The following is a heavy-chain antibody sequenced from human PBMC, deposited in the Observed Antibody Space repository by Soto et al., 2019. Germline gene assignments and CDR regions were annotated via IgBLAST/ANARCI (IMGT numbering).Heavy chain of an antibody. CDR3: AREDYYGPGSYYNNDAFAI. CDR1: GGTFSTYI. Sequence: QAQLVQSGAEVQKPGSSVKVSCKASGGTFSTYIISWVRQAPGQGLEWMGRIIPILGIANYAQNFQGRVTITADNTTSTVHMELRSRRSEDTAVYYYAREDYYGPGSYYNNDAFAIWGQGTMVTVSS. D-gene: IGHD3-10*01. V-gene: IGHV1-69*08. J-gene: IGHJ3*02. CDR2: IIPILGIA.